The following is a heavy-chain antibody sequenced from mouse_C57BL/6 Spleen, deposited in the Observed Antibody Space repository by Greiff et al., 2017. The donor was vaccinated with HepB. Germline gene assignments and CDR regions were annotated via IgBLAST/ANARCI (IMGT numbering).Heavy chain of an antibody. V-gene: IGHV5-6*01. CDR1: GFTFSSYG. J-gene: IGHJ2*01. D-gene: IGHD2-1*01. CDR2: ISSGGSYT. CDR3: ARHLYYGYLGC. Sequence: EVQLVESGGDLVKPGGSLKLSCAASGFTFSSYGMSWVRQTPDKRLEWDATISSGGSYTYYPDSVKGRFTISRDNAKNTLYLQMSSLKSEDTAMYYCARHLYYGYLGCWGQGTTLTVSS.